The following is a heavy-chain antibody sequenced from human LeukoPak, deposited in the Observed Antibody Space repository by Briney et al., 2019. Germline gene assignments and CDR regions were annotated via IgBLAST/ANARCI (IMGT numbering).Heavy chain of an antibody. J-gene: IGHJ4*02. CDR3: AKDHLGYYFDY. D-gene: IGHD7-27*01. CDR2: ISYDGSNK. V-gene: IGHV3-30*18. Sequence: GGSLRLSCAASGFTFSSYGMHWVRQAPGKGLEWVAVISYDGSNKYYADSVKGRFTISRDNSKNTLYLQMNSLRAEDTAVYYCAKDHLGYYFDYWGQGTLVTVSS. CDR1: GFTFSSYG.